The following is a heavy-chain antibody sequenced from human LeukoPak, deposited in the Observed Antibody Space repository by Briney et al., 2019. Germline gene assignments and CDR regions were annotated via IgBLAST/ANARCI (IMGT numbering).Heavy chain of an antibody. Sequence: GGSLRLSCAASGFTFDDYGMSWVRQAPGKGLEWVSGINLNGGSTSYADSVKGRFTISRDNAKNSLYLQMNSLRAEDTALYYCARLSGYSYARPFDYWGQGTLVTVSS. CDR3: ARLSGYSYARPFDY. D-gene: IGHD5-18*01. CDR1: GFTFDDYG. J-gene: IGHJ4*02. CDR2: INLNGGST. V-gene: IGHV3-20*04.